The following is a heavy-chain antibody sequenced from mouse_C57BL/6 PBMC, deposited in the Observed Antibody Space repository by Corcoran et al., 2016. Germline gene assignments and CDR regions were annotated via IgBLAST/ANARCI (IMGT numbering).Heavy chain of an antibody. CDR3: ARRGDYDYDVETWFAY. CDR2: IYWDDDK. D-gene: IGHD2-4*01. Sequence: QVTLKESGPGILQSSQTLSLTCSFSGFSLSTSGMGVSWIRQPSGKGLEWLAHIYWDDDKRYNPSLKSRLTISKDTSRNQVFLKITSVDTADTATYYCARRGDYDYDVETWFAYGGQGTLVTVSA. CDR1: GFSLSTSGMG. J-gene: IGHJ3*01. V-gene: IGHV8-12*01.